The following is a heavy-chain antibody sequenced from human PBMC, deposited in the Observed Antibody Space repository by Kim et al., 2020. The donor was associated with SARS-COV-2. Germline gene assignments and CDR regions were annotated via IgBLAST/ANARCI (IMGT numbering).Heavy chain of an antibody. J-gene: IGHJ3*02. D-gene: IGHD3-3*01. V-gene: IGHV3-30*02. CDR3: AKGITIFGVVIGNDAFDI. Sequence: KGRFTISRDNSKSTLYLQMNSLRAEDTAVYYCAKGITIFGVVIGNDAFDIWGQGTMVTVSS.